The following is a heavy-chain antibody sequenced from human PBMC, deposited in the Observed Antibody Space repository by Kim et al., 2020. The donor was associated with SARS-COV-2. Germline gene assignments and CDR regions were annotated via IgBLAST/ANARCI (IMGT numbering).Heavy chain of an antibody. CDR2: ISYDGSNK. J-gene: IGHJ6*02. CDR3: EKESGSGSYYAWTYYYYGMDV. D-gene: IGHD3-10*01. Sequence: GGSLRLSCAASGFTFSSYGMHWVRQAPGKGLEWVAVISYDGSNKYYADSVKGRFTISRDNSKNTLYLQMNSLRAEDTAVYYCEKESGSGSYYAWTYYYYGMDVWGQGTTVTVSS. CDR1: GFTFSSYG. V-gene: IGHV3-30*18.